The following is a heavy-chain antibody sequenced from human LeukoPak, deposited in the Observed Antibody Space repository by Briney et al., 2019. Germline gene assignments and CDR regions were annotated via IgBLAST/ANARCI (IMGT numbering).Heavy chain of an antibody. V-gene: IGHV4-39*01. Sequence: SETLSLTCTVSGGSISSSSYFWGWIRQPPGKGLEWIGSIFYSGSTYYNPSLNSRVAISIDTSKNQFSLRLSSVTAADTAVYYCARQMNTVTADYWGQGTLVTVSS. CDR3: ARQMNTVTADY. D-gene: IGHD4-17*01. CDR2: IFYSGST. CDR1: GGSISSSSYF. J-gene: IGHJ4*02.